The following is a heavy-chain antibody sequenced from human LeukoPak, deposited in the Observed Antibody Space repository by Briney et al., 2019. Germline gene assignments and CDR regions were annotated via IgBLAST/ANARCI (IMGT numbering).Heavy chain of an antibody. CDR3: AGWNAHYHFFDY. D-gene: IGHD4/OR15-4a*01. Sequence: SETLSLTCAVYNGSLSEYYWSWIRQPPGKGLEWIGEINHSGSTTYNPSLQSRVTKSVDTSKNQFSLEVSSVTAADTAVYYCAGWNAHYHFFDYWVPGIPLTVSS. J-gene: IGHJ4*02. CDR2: INHSGST. V-gene: IGHV4-34*01. CDR1: NGSLSEYY.